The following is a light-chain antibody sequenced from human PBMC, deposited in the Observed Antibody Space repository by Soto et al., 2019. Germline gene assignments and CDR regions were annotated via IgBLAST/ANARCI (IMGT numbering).Light chain of an antibody. CDR1: QSVSSY. J-gene: IGKJ5*01. Sequence: EIVLSQSLATLSLSPGERATLSCRASQSVSSYLAWYQQKPGQAPRLLIYDASDRATGIPARFSGSGSGTDFTLTISSLEPEDFAVYYCQQRSNWPPSITFGQGTRLE. CDR2: DAS. CDR3: QQRSNWPPSIT. V-gene: IGKV3-11*01.